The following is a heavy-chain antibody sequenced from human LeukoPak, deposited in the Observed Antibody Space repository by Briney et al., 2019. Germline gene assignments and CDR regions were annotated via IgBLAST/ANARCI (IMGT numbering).Heavy chain of an antibody. J-gene: IGHJ4*02. Sequence: GGSLRLSCAASGFTFSSYGMHWVRQAPGTGLEWVAVILYDGSNKYYADSVKGRFTISRDNSKNTVYLQMNSLRAEDTAVYYCAKDLVGSGYADWGQGTLVTVSS. D-gene: IGHD5-12*01. CDR3: AKDLVGSGYAD. CDR2: ILYDGSNK. CDR1: GFTFSSYG. V-gene: IGHV3-30*18.